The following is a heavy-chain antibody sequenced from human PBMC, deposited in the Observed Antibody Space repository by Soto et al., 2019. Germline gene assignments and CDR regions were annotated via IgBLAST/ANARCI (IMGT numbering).Heavy chain of an antibody. V-gene: IGHV4-59*01. J-gene: IGHJ4*02. CDR2: IYYSGST. CDR1: GGSISSYF. Sequence: SETLSLTCTVSGGSISSYFWSWIRQPPGKGLEWIGYIYYSGSTNYSPYLESRVTISLDTSKKQFSLRLSSVTAADTAMYYCARGRYDSSGYRHPFDYWGQGTLVTVS. CDR3: ARGRYDSSGYRHPFDY. D-gene: IGHD3-22*01.